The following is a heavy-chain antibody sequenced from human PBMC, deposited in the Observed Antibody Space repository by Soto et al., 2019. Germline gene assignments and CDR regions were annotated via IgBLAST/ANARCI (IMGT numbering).Heavy chain of an antibody. Sequence: QVRLVQSEAEVKKPGSSVKVSCKASGGTFTSDATAWVRQARGQGLEWMGGVIPIFGKPSYTQKFQGRVKITADKSTSTVYMELSSLKSEDTAVYSCARCHFDNSGPGYLELWCQGTLVTVS. J-gene: IGHJ4*02. CDR2: VIPIFGKP. D-gene: IGHD3-22*01. CDR3: ARCHFDNSGPGYLEL. V-gene: IGHV1-69*06. CDR1: GGTFTSDA.